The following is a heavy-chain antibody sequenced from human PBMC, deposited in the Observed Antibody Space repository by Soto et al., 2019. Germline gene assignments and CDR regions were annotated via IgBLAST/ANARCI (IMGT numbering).Heavy chain of an antibody. V-gene: IGHV1-18*01. CDR3: ARIKNRKYYYDSSGYYFDGMDV. J-gene: IGHJ6*02. CDR2: ISAYNGNT. CDR1: GYTFTSYG. D-gene: IGHD3-22*01. Sequence: QVQLVQSGAEVKKPGASVKVSCKASGYTFTSYGISWVRQAPGQGLEWMGWISAYNGNTNYAQKLQGRVTMTTDTSTSTAYMELRSLRSDDTAVYYCARIKNRKYYYDSSGYYFDGMDVWGQGTTVTVSS.